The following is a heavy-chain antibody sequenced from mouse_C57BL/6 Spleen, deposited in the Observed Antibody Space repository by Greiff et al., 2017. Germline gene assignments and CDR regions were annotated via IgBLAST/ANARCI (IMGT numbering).Heavy chain of an antibody. CDR1: GYAFSSSW. CDR2: IYPGDGDT. D-gene: IGHD1-1*01. CDR3: ACYYCWSSPDV. V-gene: IGHV1-82*01. Sequence: QVHVKQPGPELVKPGASVKISCKASGYAFSSSWMNWVKQRPGQGLEWIGRIYPGDGDTNYNGKFKGKATLTADKSSSTAYMQLSSLTSDDSAVYFCACYYCWSSPDVWGTGTTVTVSS. J-gene: IGHJ1*03.